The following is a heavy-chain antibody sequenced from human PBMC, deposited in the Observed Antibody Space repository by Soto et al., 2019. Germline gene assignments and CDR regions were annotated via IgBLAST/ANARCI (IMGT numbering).Heavy chain of an antibody. Sequence: SETLSLTCTVSGGSISSSSYYWGWIRQPPGKGLEWIGSIYYSGSTYYNPSLKSRVTISVDTSKNQFSLKLSSVTAADTAVYYCASTDTYYYDSSGYYYFDYWGQGTLVTVSS. CDR2: IYYSGST. J-gene: IGHJ4*02. CDR3: ASTDTYYYDSSGYYYFDY. V-gene: IGHV4-39*01. D-gene: IGHD3-22*01. CDR1: GGSISSSSYY.